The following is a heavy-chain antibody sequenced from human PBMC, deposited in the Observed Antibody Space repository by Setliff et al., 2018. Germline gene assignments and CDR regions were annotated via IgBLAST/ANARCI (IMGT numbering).Heavy chain of an antibody. CDR1: GYTFTSYG. D-gene: IGHD1-1*01. CDR2: ISAYNGNT. V-gene: IGHV1-18*01. CDR3: ARDQYPHNWNDGVPVAGSDY. Sequence: GASVKVSCKASGYTFTSYGISWVRQAPGQGLEWMGWISAYNGNTNYAQKLQGRVTMTTDTSTSTAYMELRSLRSDDTAVYYCARDQYPHNWNDGVPVAGSDYWGQGTLVTVSS. J-gene: IGHJ4*02.